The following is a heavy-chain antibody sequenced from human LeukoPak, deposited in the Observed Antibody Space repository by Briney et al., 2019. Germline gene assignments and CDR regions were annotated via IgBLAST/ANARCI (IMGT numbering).Heavy chain of an antibody. D-gene: IGHD3-22*01. J-gene: IGHJ6*03. CDR3: ARRPYYYDTSNPAYYYYMDV. CDR1: GTSMNNYW. CDR2: IYYTGNT. V-gene: IGHV4-59*08. Sequence: SETLSLTCNVSGTSMNNYWWSWIRQPPGTGLEWIGNIYYTGNTNYNPSLKSRVSMSVDTSKSQFSLTLRSVSAADTAVYYCARRPYYYDTSNPAYYYYMDVWGKGTTVTVSS.